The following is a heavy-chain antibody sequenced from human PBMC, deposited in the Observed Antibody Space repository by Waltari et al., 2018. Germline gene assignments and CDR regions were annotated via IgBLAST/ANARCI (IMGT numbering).Heavy chain of an antibody. D-gene: IGHD6-19*01. CDR2: ISGSGGST. CDR1: GFTFSSYA. V-gene: IGHV3-23*01. J-gene: IGHJ4*02. Sequence: EVQLLESGGGLVQPGGSLRLSCAASGFTFSSYAMSWVRQAPGKGLEWVSAISGSGGSTYNADSVKGRFTISRDNSKNTLYLQMNSLRAEDTAVYYCAKDQRSSGWYPTLFDYWGQGTLVTVSS. CDR3: AKDQRSSGWYPTLFDY.